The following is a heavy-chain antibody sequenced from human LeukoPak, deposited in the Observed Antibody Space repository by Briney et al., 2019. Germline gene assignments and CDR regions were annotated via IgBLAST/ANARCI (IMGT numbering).Heavy chain of an antibody. Sequence: GGSLRLSCAASGFTFSNYWMDWVRQSPGKGLEWVANIKEDGSDKYYVDSVKGRFTISRDSAKNSLYLQMNSLRAEDTAVYYCGKEVERHFDLKYWGQGTRVTVSS. CDR1: GFTFSNYW. V-gene: IGHV3-7*03. CDR2: IKEDGSDK. CDR3: GKEVERHFDLKY. J-gene: IGHJ4*02.